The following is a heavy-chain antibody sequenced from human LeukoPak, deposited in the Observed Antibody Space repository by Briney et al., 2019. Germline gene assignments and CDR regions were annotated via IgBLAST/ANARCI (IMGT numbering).Heavy chain of an antibody. Sequence: GGSLRLFCAASGFTFSSYEMNSVRQAPGKGLECISYISGSGSTIYYAESVKGRFTISRDNAKNSLYLQMNSVRAADTAVYYCARGIRCGGACPGYWVQGTRVTVSS. CDR3: ARGIRCGGACPGY. CDR2: ISGSGSTI. J-gene: IGHJ4*02. CDR1: GFTFSSYE. D-gene: IGHD2-21*02. V-gene: IGHV3-48*03.